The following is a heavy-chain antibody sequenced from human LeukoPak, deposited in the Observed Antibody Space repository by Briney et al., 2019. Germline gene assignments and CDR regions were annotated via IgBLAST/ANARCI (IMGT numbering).Heavy chain of an antibody. CDR1: GDTLNTYA. CDR3: AGTPPSIEMRYDLAS. CDR2: ILPALHTT. D-gene: IGHD2/OR15-2a*01. V-gene: IGHV1-69*04. J-gene: IGHJ4*02. Sequence: ASVKVSCKASGDTLNTYALSWVRQVPGQGLEWVGRILPALHTTAYAQRFQGRVTITADTSTSTSYLELTSLGNDDTAIYYCAGTPPSIEMRYDLASWGQGTQVTVS.